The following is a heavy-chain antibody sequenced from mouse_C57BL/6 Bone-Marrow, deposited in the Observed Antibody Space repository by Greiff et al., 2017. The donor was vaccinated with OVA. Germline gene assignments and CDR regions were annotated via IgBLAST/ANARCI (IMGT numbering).Heavy chain of an antibody. CDR3: TGVTTVPYYFDY. CDR2: IRLKSDNYAT. CDR1: GFTFSNYW. J-gene: IGHJ2*01. V-gene: IGHV6-3*01. D-gene: IGHD1-1*01. Sequence: EVQRVESGGGLVQPGGSMKLSCVASGFTFSNYWMNWVRQSPEKGLEWVAQIRLKSDNYATHYAESVKGRFTISRDDSKSSVYLQMNNLRAEDTGIYYCTGVTTVPYYFDYWGQGTTLTVSS.